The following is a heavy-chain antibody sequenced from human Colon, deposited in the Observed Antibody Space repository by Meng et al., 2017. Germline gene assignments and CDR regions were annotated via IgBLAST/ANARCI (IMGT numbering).Heavy chain of an antibody. V-gene: IGHV4-59*01. CDR2: IYYSGGP. D-gene: IGHD3-10*01. Sequence: QVHLQESGPGLVKPSETLSLTCTVSGGSITSYYWSWIRQSPGKGLEWIGNIYYSGGPNYNPSLKSRVTLSVDMSKNQFSLKLKSVTAADTAVYYCAAYGSGTNYANNWFDPWGQGTLVTVSS. CDR3: AAYGSGTNYANNWFDP. J-gene: IGHJ5*02. CDR1: GGSITSYY.